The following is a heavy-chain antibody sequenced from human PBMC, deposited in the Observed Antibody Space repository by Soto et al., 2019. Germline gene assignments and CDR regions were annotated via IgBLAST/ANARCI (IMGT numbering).Heavy chain of an antibody. CDR2: INHSGST. D-gene: IGHD1-7*01. CDR1: GGSFSGYE. Sequence: PSETLSLTCAVYGGSFSGYEWSGIRQPAGKGLEWIGEINHSGSTNYNPSLKSRVTISVDTSKNQFSLKLSSVTAADTAVYYCARGFGTGTTVYYGMDVWGQGTTVTVSS. CDR3: ARGFGTGTTVYYGMDV. J-gene: IGHJ6*01. V-gene: IGHV4-34*01.